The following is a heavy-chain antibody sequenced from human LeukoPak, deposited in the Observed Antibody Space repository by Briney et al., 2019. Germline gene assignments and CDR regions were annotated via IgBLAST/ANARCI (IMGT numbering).Heavy chain of an antibody. CDR2: VFHSGST. J-gene: IGHJ4*02. CDR3: ARDSSGYYRIDY. D-gene: IGHD3-22*01. Sequence: PSETLSLTCTVSGGSISSYYWSWIRQPPGKGLEWIGYVFHSGSTNYNPSLKSRVTISVNTSKNQFSLKLTSVTAADTAVYYCARDSSGYYRIDYWGQGTLVTVSS. CDR1: GGSISSYY. V-gene: IGHV4-59*08.